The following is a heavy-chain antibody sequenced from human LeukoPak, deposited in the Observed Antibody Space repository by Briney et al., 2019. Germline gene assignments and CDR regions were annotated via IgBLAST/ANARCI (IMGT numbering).Heavy chain of an antibody. CDR1: GFTFSNFG. CDR2: ITSTSSM. CDR3: AKYYYDSSGYYPLFDY. V-gene: IGHV3-69-1*01. D-gene: IGHD3-22*01. Sequence: GGSLRLSCAASGFTFSNFGMNWVRQAPGKGLEWVSFITSTSSMYYADSVKGRFTISRDNAKNSLYLQMNSLRAEDTAVYYCAKYYYDSSGYYPLFDYWGQGTLVTVSS. J-gene: IGHJ4*02.